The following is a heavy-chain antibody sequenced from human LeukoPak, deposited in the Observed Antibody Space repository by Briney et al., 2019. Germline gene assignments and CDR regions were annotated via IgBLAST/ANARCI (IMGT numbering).Heavy chain of an antibody. CDR2: INPNSGGT. D-gene: IGHD3-22*01. J-gene: IGHJ4*02. CDR3: ARSNYDSSGYPLDF. CDR1: GGTFSSYG. Sequence: ASVKVSCKASGGTFSSYGINWVRQAPGQGLEWMGWINPNSGGTNYAQKFQGRVTMTRDTSISTAYMELSRLRSDDTAVYYCARSNYDSSGYPLDFWGQGTLVTVSS. V-gene: IGHV1-2*02.